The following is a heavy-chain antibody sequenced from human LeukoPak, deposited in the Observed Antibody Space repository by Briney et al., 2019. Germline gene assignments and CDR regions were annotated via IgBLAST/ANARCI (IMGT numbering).Heavy chain of an antibody. D-gene: IGHD6-13*01. CDR2: ISYDGGNK. CDR3: ARGPLAAAKSGLDV. J-gene: IGHJ6*02. CDR1: GFXFSNYA. V-gene: IGHV3-30-3*01. Sequence: GGSLRLSCAASGFXFSNYAIHWVRQAPGKGLEWVAVISYDGGNKYYADSLKGRFTISRDNSKNTLYLQMNSLRAEDTAVYYCARGPLAAAKSGLDVWGQGTTVTVSS.